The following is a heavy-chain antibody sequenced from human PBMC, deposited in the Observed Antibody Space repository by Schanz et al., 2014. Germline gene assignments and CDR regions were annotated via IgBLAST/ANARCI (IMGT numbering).Heavy chain of an antibody. J-gene: IGHJ4*02. Sequence: DVQLLESGGGLVQPGGSLRLSCASSGFSFTTYAMSWVRQAPGKGLEWVSSISSGGGSTYYADSVKGRFTISRDNSKNSLYLQMNTLRAEDTAVYYCARKVVAAIGGYYDNWGQGTLVIVSS. CDR3: ARKVVAAIGGYYDN. CDR2: ISSGGGST. CDR1: GFSFTTYA. V-gene: IGHV3-23*01. D-gene: IGHD2-15*01.